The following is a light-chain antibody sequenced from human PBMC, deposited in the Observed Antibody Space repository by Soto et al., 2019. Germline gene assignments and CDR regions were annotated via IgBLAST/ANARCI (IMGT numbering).Light chain of an antibody. CDR2: RAS. CDR3: QEYNSY. CDR1: QIIDNW. J-gene: IGKJ4*01. V-gene: IGKV1-5*03. Sequence: DIHMTQSPYTLSASVGDRVTITCRTGQIIDNWLAWYQQKPGKPPKLLIYRASSLETGVPSRFSGSGSGTEFTLTVSNLQHDDSATYYCQEYNSYFGGGTKLEIK.